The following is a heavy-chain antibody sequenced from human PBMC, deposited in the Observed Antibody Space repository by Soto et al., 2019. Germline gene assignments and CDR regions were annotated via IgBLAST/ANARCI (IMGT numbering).Heavy chain of an antibody. CDR1: GGSISSYY. D-gene: IGHD5-18*01. CDR3: ARDAPHTGIQLWLEDYYYGMDV. CDR2: IYYSGST. J-gene: IGHJ6*02. V-gene: IGHV4-59*01. Sequence: SETLSLTCTVSGGSISSYYWSWIRQPPGKGLEWIGYIYYSGSTNYNPSLKSRVTVSVDTSKNQFSLKLSSVTAADTAVYYCARDAPHTGIQLWLEDYYYGMDVWGQGTTVTVS.